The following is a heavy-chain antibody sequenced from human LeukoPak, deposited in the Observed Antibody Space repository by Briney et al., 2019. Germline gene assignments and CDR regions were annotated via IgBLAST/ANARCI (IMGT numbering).Heavy chain of an antibody. CDR3: ASVKGSGWYEVDY. J-gene: IGHJ4*02. CDR2: ISSSGSTK. Sequence: GGSLRLSCAASGFTFSSYEMNWVRQAPGKGLEWVSYISSSGSTKYYADSVKGRFTISRDNAKTSLFLQMNSLRAEDTAVYYCASVKGSGWYEVDYWGQGTLVTVSS. V-gene: IGHV3-48*03. D-gene: IGHD6-19*01. CDR1: GFTFSSYE.